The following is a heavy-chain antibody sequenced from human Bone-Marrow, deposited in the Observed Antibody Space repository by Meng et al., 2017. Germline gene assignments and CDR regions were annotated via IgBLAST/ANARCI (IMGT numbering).Heavy chain of an antibody. CDR3: VRDENISLGKLFGDY. Sequence: GESLKISCVASGGTFRNFWMTWVRQAPGKGLEWVGRIKSKVDGGTTDFAAPVKGRFTISRDDAQNTLYLQMDSLKTEDTAVYYCVRDENISLGKLFGDYWGQGTMVTVSS. CDR1: GGTFRNFW. V-gene: IGHV3-15*01. CDR2: IKSKVDGGTT. J-gene: IGHJ4*02. D-gene: IGHD5-24*01.